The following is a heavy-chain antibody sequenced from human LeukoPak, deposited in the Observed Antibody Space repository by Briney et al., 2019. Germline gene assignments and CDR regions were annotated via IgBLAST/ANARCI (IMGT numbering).Heavy chain of an antibody. D-gene: IGHD5-18*01. V-gene: IGHV3-NL1*01. CDR1: GFTFSTYG. J-gene: IGHJ4*02. CDR3: AIGYTYGVPEDY. Sequence: GGSLRLSCAASGFTFSTYGMHWVRQAPGKGLEWVSIIYGGGRTYYAESVKGRFTISKDNSKHTLYLQMNSLTAADTAMYYCAIGYTYGVPEDYWGRGTLVTVSS. CDR2: IYGGGRT.